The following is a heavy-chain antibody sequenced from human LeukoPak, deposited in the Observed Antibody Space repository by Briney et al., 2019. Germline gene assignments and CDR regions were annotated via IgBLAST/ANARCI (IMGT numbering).Heavy chain of an antibody. V-gene: IGHV3-66*01. CDR2: IYTGGTT. CDR1: GLTVTSNH. D-gene: IGHD6-6*01. J-gene: IGHJ4*02. CDR3: ARDSSSYYFDY. Sequence: GGSLRLPCAASGLTVTSNHMNWVRQAPGKGLEWVSIIYTGGTTHYADSLKDRFTISRDDSINTLYLQMNSLRAEDTAVYYCARDSSSYYFDYWGQGTLVTVSS.